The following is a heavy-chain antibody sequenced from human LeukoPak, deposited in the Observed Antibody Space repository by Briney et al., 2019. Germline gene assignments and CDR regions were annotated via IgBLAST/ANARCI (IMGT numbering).Heavy chain of an antibody. J-gene: IGHJ4*02. V-gene: IGHV5-51*01. Sequence: GESVKISCKGSENSFTTYWIAWVRQMPGRGLEWMGSIYPDDSDTRYSPSFQGQVTISADKSITTAYLQWSSLKASDTAIYYCARQESEITTPANRYFDRWGQGTLVTVSS. CDR1: ENSFTTYW. CDR2: IYPDDSDT. D-gene: IGHD2-15*01. CDR3: ARQESEITTPANRYFDR.